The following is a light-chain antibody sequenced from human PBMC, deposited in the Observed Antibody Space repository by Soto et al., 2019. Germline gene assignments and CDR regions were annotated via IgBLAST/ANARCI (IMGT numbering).Light chain of an antibody. CDR1: QSVSSR. Sequence: EIVMTQSPATLSVSPGERVTLSCRASQSVSSRLAWYHQKPGQSPRLLIYGASTRATGIPARFSGSGSGTDFTLTISSLEPEDFAVYYCQQRSNWPLTFGGGTKVDIK. V-gene: IGKV3-11*01. J-gene: IGKJ4*01. CDR3: QQRSNWPLT. CDR2: GAS.